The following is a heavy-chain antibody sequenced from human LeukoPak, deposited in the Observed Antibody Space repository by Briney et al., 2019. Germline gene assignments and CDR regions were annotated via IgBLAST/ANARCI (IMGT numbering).Heavy chain of an antibody. CDR2: ISGSGGST. J-gene: IGHJ6*03. Sequence: AGGSLRLSCAASGFTFSSYAMSWVRQAPGKGLEWVSGISGSGGSTYYADSVKGRFTISRDNSKNTLYLQMNSLRAEDTAVYYCANPQDYMDVWGKGTTVTVSS. V-gene: IGHV3-23*01. CDR1: GFTFSSYA. CDR3: ANPQDYMDV.